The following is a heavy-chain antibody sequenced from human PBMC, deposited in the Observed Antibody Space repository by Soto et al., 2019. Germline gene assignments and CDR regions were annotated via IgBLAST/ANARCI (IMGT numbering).Heavy chain of an antibody. V-gene: IGHV4-31*03. CDR1: GGSISSDVYY. J-gene: IGHJ4*02. D-gene: IGHD2-15*01. CDR3: ARYCSGTICKKYFDY. CDR2: INYSGST. Sequence: PSETLSLTCNVSGGSISSDVYYWSWLRQHPGKGLEWIAYINYSGSTFYNPSLKSRVTISVDTSRTQFSLKLASLTAADTAVYYCARYCSGTICKKYFDYWGPGTQVTVYS.